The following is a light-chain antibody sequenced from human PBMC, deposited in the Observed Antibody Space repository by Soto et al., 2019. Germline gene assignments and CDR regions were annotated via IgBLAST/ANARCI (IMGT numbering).Light chain of an antibody. V-gene: IGLV2-8*01. CDR3: VSFAGGTHV. Sequence: QSVLTQPPSASGSPGQSVTISCTGTSSDVGAYIFVSWYQQHPGKAPKLMIYDVNRRPSGVPDRFSGSKSGNTASLTVSGLQAEDEADYYCVSFAGGTHVFGTGTKVTVL. J-gene: IGLJ1*01. CDR1: SSDVGAYIF. CDR2: DVN.